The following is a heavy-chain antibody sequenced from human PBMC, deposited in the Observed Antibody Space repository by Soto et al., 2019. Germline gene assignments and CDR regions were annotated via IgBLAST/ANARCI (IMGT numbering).Heavy chain of an antibody. CDR1: GYTFTSYG. V-gene: IGHV1-18*01. Sequence: ASVKVSCKASGYTFTSYGISWVRQAPGQGLEWMGWISAYNGNTNYAQKLQGRVTMTTDTSTSTAYMELRSLRSDDTAVYYCARDKVVVAATSGLAYWGQGTLVTVSS. J-gene: IGHJ4*02. CDR2: ISAYNGNT. CDR3: ARDKVVVAATSGLAY. D-gene: IGHD2-15*01.